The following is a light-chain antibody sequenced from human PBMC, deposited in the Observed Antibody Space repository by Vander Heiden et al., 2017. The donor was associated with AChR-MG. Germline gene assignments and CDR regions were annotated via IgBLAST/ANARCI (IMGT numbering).Light chain of an antibody. CDR1: SSNLRAGYD. CDR2: GNT. Sequence: QSVLTPPPSVSGAPGQTVTIPCTGSSSNLRAGYDAHWLKHLPGTALTPLVYGNTNRPSGVPGRFSGTKSGTTASLAITGLQAEDEADYYCQSYDSSLRGFPVFGGGTKLLV. CDR3: QSYDSSLRGFPV. J-gene: IGLJ2*01. V-gene: IGLV1-40*01.